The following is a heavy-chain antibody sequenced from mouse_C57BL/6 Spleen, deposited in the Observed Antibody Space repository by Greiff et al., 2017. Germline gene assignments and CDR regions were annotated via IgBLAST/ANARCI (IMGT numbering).Heavy chain of an antibody. CDR2: IDPSDSYT. CDR3: ARAYYSNSFDY. D-gene: IGHD2-5*01. V-gene: IGHV1-69*01. Sequence: VQLQQPGAELVMPGASVKLSCKASGYTFTSYWMHWVKQRPGQGLEWIGEIDPSDSYTNYNQKFKGKSTLTVDKSSSTAYMQLSSLTSEDSAVYYCARAYYSNSFDYWGQGTTRTVSS. CDR1: GYTFTSYW. J-gene: IGHJ2*01.